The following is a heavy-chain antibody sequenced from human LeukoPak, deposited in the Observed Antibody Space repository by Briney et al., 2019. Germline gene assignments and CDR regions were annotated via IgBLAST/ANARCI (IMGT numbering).Heavy chain of an antibody. D-gene: IGHD6-19*01. CDR3: AKEPASSGWFDP. Sequence: GGSLRLSCAASGFTFSSYAMHWVRQAPGKGLEWVAVISYDGSNKYYADSVKGWFTISRDNSKNTLYLQMNSLRAEDTAVYYCAKEPASSGWFDPWGQGTLVAVSS. J-gene: IGHJ5*02. V-gene: IGHV3-30-3*01. CDR1: GFTFSSYA. CDR2: ISYDGSNK.